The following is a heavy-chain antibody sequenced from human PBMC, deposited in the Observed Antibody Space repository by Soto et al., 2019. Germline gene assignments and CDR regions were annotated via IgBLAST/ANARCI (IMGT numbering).Heavy chain of an antibody. CDR2: IKQDGSEV. CDR3: ARSSFGAFDV. J-gene: IGHJ3*01. Sequence: GGSLRLSCAASGFTFSSHWMSWVRLPPGKGLEWVANIKQDGSEVYYEDSVEGRFTISRDNAKDSLLLTMNRLRVEDTAVYYCARSSFGAFDVWGQGAMVTVSS. D-gene: IGHD3-10*01. V-gene: IGHV3-7*05. CDR1: GFTFSSHW.